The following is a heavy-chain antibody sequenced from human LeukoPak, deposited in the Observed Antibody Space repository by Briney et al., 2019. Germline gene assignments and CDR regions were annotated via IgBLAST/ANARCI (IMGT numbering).Heavy chain of an antibody. J-gene: IGHJ4*02. V-gene: IGHV3-30*04. Sequence: GGSLRLSCAASGFTFSSCAMHWVRQAPGKGLEWVAVISYDGSNKYYADSVKGRFTISRDNSKNTLYLQMNSLRAEDTAVYYCARGHSGYDSSPYFDYWGQGTLVTVSS. CDR1: GFTFSSCA. CDR2: ISYDGSNK. D-gene: IGHD5-12*01. CDR3: ARGHSGYDSSPYFDY.